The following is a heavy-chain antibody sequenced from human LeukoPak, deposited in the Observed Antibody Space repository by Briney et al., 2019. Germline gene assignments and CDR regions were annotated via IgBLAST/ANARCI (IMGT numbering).Heavy chain of an antibody. D-gene: IGHD3-10*01. CDR2: IKTDGRNT. CDR1: GFTFSSYW. J-gene: IGHJ4*02. V-gene: IGHV3-74*01. CDR3: ATEGRSYSPGY. Sequence: GGSLRLSCAASGFTFSSYWMHWVRQAPGKGLVWVSHIKTDGRNTNYADSVKGRFTISRDNAKNSLYLQMNSLRDEDTAVYYCATEGRSYSPGYWGQGTLVTVSS.